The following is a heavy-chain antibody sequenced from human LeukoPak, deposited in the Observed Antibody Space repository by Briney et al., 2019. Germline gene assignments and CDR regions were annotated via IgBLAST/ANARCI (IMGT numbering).Heavy chain of an antibody. J-gene: IGHJ4*02. Sequence: PGGSLRLSCTASGFAFSSYWMSWVRQAPGRGLEWVANIKQDGSEKHYVDSVKGRFTISRDNSKNTLYLQMNSLRAEDTAVYYCARAIGKNEGYWGQGTLVTVSS. V-gene: IGHV3-7*03. CDR3: ARAIGKNEGY. CDR2: IKQDGSEK. CDR1: GFAFSSYW. D-gene: IGHD4-23*01.